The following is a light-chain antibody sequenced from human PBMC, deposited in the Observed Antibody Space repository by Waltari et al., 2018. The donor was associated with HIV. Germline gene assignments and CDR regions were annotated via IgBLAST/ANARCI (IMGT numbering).Light chain of an antibody. V-gene: IGLV7-46*01. CDR1: TGPVTSTHY. Sequence: QAVVTQEPSLTVSPGGTVTLACGSSTGPVTSTHYTYWVQQRPGQAPRTLIYDTTNKHSWTPARFSGSLVGGKAALTLSGAQSEDEGDYYRLLSYPGAWVFGGGTKLTVL. CDR2: DTT. CDR3: LLSYPGAWV. J-gene: IGLJ3*02.